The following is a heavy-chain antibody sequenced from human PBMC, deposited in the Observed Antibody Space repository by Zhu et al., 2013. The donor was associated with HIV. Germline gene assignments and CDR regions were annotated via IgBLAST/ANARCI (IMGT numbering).Heavy chain of an antibody. CDR1: GGTFSSYA. Sequence: SGAEVKKPGSSVKVSCKASGGTFSSYAISWVRQAPGQGLEWMGGIIPIFGTANYAQKFQGRVTITADESTSTAYMELSSLRSEDTAVYYCARDLNPSGITGTLNWFDPWGQGTLVTVSS. D-gene: IGHD1-20*01. V-gene: IGHV1-69*01. CDR2: IIPIFGTA. CDR3: ARDLNPSGITGTLNWFDP. J-gene: IGHJ5*02.